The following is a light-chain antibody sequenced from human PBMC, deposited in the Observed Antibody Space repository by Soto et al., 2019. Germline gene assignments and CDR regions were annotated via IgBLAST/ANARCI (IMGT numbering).Light chain of an antibody. CDR2: DAS. V-gene: IGKV3-11*01. CDR1: QSVNTY. CDR3: QQRSNWPPVYT. J-gene: IGKJ2*01. Sequence: EIVLTQSPATLSLSPGERATLSCRASQSVNTYLAWYQQKPGQAPRLLIYDASKRATGIPARFAGSGSGTGFTLTISSLESEDFAVYYCQQRSNWPPVYTFGQGTKLEIK.